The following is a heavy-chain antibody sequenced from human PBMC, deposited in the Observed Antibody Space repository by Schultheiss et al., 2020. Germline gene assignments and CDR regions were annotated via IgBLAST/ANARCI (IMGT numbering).Heavy chain of an antibody. CDR1: GYTFTSYA. CDR2: INAGNGNT. V-gene: IGHV1-3*01. CDR3: ARSHGDEGMDV. Sequence: ASVKVSCKASGYTFTSYAMHWVRQAPGQRLEWMGWINAGNGNTNYAQKLQGRVTMTTDTSTSTAYLELSSLRSEDTAVYYCARSHGDEGMDVWGQGTTVTVSS. J-gene: IGHJ6*02. D-gene: IGHD4-17*01.